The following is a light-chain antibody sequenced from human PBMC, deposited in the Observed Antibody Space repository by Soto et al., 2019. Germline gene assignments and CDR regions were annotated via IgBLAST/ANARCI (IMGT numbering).Light chain of an antibody. CDR1: QSVAGN. V-gene: IGKV3-15*01. CDR2: GAS. Sequence: EIVMTQSPATLSVSPGERATLSCRASQSVAGNLAWYQHKPGQAPRLLIYGASTGATGIPARFSGSGSGTECTLTISSLQSGDVAVYYCQQYNSWPGTLGQGTKVDIK. J-gene: IGKJ1*01. CDR3: QQYNSWPGT.